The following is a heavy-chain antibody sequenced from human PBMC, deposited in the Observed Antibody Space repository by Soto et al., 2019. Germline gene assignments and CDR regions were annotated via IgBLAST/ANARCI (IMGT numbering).Heavy chain of an antibody. CDR2: ISNSGRST. CDR3: TKEALVYYNFWY. V-gene: IGHV3-23*01. Sequence: GGSLRLSCAASGLTFSSYAMSWFRQAPGKGLEWVSHISNSGRSTKYADSVKGRFTISRDNSKNTLYLQMNSLSSDDTSIYYFTKEALVYYNFWYWGQGTLVTVPS. CDR1: GLTFSSYA. D-gene: IGHD3-3*01. J-gene: IGHJ4*02.